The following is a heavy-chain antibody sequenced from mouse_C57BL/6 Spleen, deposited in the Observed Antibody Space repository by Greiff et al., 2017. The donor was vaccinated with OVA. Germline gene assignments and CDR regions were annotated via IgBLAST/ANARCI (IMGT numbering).Heavy chain of an antibody. CDR1: GYTFTSYW. CDR3: ARGDYGREVDY. J-gene: IGHJ2*01. D-gene: IGHD1-1*01. Sequence: VKLQQPGAELVRPGSSVKLSCKASGYTFTSYWMHWVKQRPIQGLEWIGNIDPSDSETHYNQKFKDKATLTVDKSSSTAYMQLSSLTSEDSAVYYCARGDYGREVDYWGQGTTLTVSS. V-gene: IGHV1-52*01. CDR2: IDPSDSET.